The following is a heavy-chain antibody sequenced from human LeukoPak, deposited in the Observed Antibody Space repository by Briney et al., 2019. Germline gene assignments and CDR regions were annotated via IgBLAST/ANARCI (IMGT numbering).Heavy chain of an antibody. J-gene: IGHJ4*02. V-gene: IGHV3-23*01. CDR3: ARHGSWSFDY. CDR2: ISGSGGST. CDR1: GFTFSSYS. D-gene: IGHD6-13*01. Sequence: PGGSLRLSCAASGFTFSSYSMNWVRQAPGKGLEWVSAISGSGGSTCYADSVKGRFTISRDNSKNTLYLQMNSLRAEDTAVYYCARHGSWSFDYWGQGTLVTVSA.